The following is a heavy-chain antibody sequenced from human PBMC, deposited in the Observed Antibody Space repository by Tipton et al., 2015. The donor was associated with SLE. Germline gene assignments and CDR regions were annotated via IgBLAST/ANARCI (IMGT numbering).Heavy chain of an antibody. CDR1: GGSISSSSYY. CDR3: ARQGPGDYYDRSGYYQGWYFDL. D-gene: IGHD3-22*01. J-gene: IGHJ2*01. Sequence: TLSLTCTVSGGSISSSSYYWGWIRQPPGKGLEWIGSIYYSGSTYYNPSLKSRVTISVDTSKNQFSLKLSSVTAADTAVYYCARQGPGDYYDRSGYYQGWYFDLWGRGTLVTVSS. V-gene: IGHV4-39*01. CDR2: IYYSGST.